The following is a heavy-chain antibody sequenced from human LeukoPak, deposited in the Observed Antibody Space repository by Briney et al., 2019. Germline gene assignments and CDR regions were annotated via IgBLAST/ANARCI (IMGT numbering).Heavy chain of an antibody. D-gene: IGHD7-27*01. J-gene: IGHJ4*02. CDR3: ATRKLGNDY. Sequence: SETLSLTCTVSGGSVSDYYWSWIRQSPGKGLEWIGYIYYTGSTSYNPSLKSRVTISADTSKNQFSLKLSSVTAADTAMYYCATRKLGNDYWGQGTLVTVSS. V-gene: IGHV4-59*02. CDR1: GGSVSDYY. CDR2: IYYTGST.